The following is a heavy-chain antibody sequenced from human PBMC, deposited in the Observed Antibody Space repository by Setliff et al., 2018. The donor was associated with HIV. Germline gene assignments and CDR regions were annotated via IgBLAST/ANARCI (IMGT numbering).Heavy chain of an antibody. CDR3: ARRVIVLLWFGENTKDAFDI. J-gene: IGHJ3*02. CDR1: GGSFSGYY. V-gene: IGHV4-34*01. CDR2: INHSGST. Sequence: LSLTCAVYGGSFSGYYWSWIRQPPGKGLEWIGEINHSGSTNYNPSLKSRVTISVYTSKNQFSLKLSSVTAADTAVYYCARRVIVLLWFGENTKDAFDIWGQGTMVTVS. D-gene: IGHD3-10*01.